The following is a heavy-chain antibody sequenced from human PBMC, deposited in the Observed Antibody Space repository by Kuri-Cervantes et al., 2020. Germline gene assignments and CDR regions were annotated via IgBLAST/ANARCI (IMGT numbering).Heavy chain of an antibody. Sequence: GESLKISCAVSGFTFSSYAMHWVRQAPGKGLEWVAVISYDGSNKYYADSVKGRFTISRDNSKNTLYLQMNSLRAEDTAVYYCARDPDSSGWYDYWGQGTLVTVSS. J-gene: IGHJ4*02. CDR1: GFTFSSYA. V-gene: IGHV3-30-3*01. D-gene: IGHD6-19*01. CDR3: ARDPDSSGWYDY. CDR2: ISYDGSNK.